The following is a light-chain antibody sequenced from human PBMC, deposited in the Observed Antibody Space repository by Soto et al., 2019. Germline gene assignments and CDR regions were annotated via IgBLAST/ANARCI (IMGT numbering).Light chain of an antibody. Sequence: QSALTQPASVSGSPGQSITIACTGTSSDVGGYNFVSWYQQYPGKAPKLMIYNVSNRPSWVSNRFSGSKSGNTASLTISGLQAEDEADYYCSSYTTSSTPVVFGGGTQLTVL. CDR2: NVS. V-gene: IGLV2-14*01. J-gene: IGLJ2*01. CDR1: SSDVGGYNF. CDR3: SSYTTSSTPVV.